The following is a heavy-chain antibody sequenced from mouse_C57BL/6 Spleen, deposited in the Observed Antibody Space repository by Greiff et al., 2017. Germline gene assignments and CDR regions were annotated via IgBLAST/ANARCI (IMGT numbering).Heavy chain of an antibody. D-gene: IGHD2-4*01. CDR2: IDPSDSYT. J-gene: IGHJ3*01. CDR3: ARGAYDYEGFAY. V-gene: IGHV1-69*01. Sequence: QVQLQQSGAELVMPGASVKLSCKASGYTFTSYWMHWVKQRPGQGLEWIGEIDPSDSYTNYNQKFKGKSTLTVDKSSSTAYMQLSSLTSEDSAVYYCARGAYDYEGFAYWGQGTLVTVSA. CDR1: GYTFTSYW.